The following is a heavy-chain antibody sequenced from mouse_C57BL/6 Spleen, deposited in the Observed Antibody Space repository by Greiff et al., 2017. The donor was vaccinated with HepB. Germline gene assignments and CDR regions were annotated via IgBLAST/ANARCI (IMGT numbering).Heavy chain of an antibody. J-gene: IGHJ1*03. CDR1: GYTFTSYW. D-gene: IGHD1-1*01. CDR2: INPSNGGT. CDR3: ARDYGSSYRYWYFDV. Sequence: VQLQQSGTELVKPGASVKLSCKASGYTFTSYWMHWVKQRPGQGLEWIGNINPSNGGTNYNEKFKSKATLTVDKSSSTAYMQLSSLTSEDSAVYYCARDYGSSYRYWYFDVWGTGTTVTDSS. V-gene: IGHV1-53*01.